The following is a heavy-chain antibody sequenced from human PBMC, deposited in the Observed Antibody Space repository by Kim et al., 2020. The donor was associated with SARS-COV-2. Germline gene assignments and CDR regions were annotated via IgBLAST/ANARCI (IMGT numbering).Heavy chain of an antibody. CDR1: GFTFSNYA. D-gene: IGHD2-15*01. Sequence: GGSLRLSCAASGFTFSNYAMHWVRQAPGKGLEFVSGISGKGGSTKYANSVKGRVTISRDNSRNTLFLQMGSLRTDDMAVYYCARDWWQRDESWGRLGFWGQGALVTVSS. CDR2: ISGKGGST. V-gene: IGHV3-64*01. CDR3: ARDWWQRDESWGRLGF. J-gene: IGHJ4*02.